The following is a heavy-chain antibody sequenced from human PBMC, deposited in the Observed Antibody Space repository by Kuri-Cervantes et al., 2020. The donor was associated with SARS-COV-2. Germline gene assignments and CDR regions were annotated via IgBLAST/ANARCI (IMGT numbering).Heavy chain of an antibody. Sequence: LSLTCEASGFTLTYRWTAWFRQAPGKGLEWVAAVKADVGEMVYVDSAKGRFIISRDNAKNSVFLQINSVRIEYASLYFCAWGRGWTFDIWGRGTMVTVSS. V-gene: IGHV3-7*04. CDR3: AWGRGWTFDI. CDR1: GFTLTYRW. D-gene: IGHD3-3*01. CDR2: VKADVGEM. J-gene: IGHJ3*02.